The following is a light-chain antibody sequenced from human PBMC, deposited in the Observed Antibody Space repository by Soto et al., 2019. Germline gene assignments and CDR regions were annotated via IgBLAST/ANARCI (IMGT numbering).Light chain of an antibody. CDR1: QSVSSSY. CDR3: QQFNNWPHT. J-gene: IGKJ2*01. V-gene: IGKV3-20*01. CDR2: GAF. Sequence: EIVLTQSPGTLSLSPGERATLSCRASQSVSSSYLAWYQQKPGQAPRLLIYGAFNRATGIPDRFSGSGSGTDFTLTFSRLEPEDFAVYYCQQFNNWPHTFGQGTRLEIK.